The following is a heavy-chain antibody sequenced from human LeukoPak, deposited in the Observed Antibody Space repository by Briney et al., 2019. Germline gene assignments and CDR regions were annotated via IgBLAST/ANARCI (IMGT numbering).Heavy chain of an antibody. D-gene: IGHD5-24*01. CDR1: GFTFSSYG. CDR2: IWYDGSNK. V-gene: IGHV3-33*06. J-gene: IGHJ6*02. Sequence: PGRSLRLSCAASGFTFSSYGMHWVRQAPGKGLEWVAVIWYDGSNKYYADSVKGRFTISRDNSKNTLYLQMNSLRAEDTAVYYCAKHRRYNRGQYDTSDSSRRGLYYGMDVWGQGTTVTVSS. CDR3: AKHRRYNRGQYDTSDSSRRGLYYGMDV.